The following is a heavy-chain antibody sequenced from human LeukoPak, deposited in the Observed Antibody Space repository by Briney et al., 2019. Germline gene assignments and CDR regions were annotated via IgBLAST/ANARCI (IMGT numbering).Heavy chain of an antibody. Sequence: ASVKVSCKASGYTFTVYFMHWVRQAPGHGLEYMGWINLNSGDASYAQKFQGRVTMTRDTSISTAYMELRSLRSDDTAVYYCARDETYYDSSGQDYWGQGTLVTVSS. CDR3: ARDETYYDSSGQDY. D-gene: IGHD3-22*01. J-gene: IGHJ4*02. CDR2: INLNSGDA. V-gene: IGHV1-2*02. CDR1: GYTFTVYF.